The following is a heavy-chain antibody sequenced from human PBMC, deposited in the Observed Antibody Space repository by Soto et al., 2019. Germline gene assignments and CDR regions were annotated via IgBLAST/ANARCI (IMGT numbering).Heavy chain of an antibody. D-gene: IGHD6-25*01. J-gene: IGHJ5*02. CDR2: IYPGDSDT. Sequence: SXASLKISCEGCGYRFSNYWIAWVRQRPGKGLEWMGIIYPGDSDTRYNPSFQGQVTISAAKSISTAYLQWNSLKASDSGIYYCARRGEAAEWFDPWGQGTLVTGSS. V-gene: IGHV5-51*01. CDR1: GYRFSNYW. CDR3: ARRGEAAEWFDP.